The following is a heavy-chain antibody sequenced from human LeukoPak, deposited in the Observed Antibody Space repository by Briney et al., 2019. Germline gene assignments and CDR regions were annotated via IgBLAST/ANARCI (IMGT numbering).Heavy chain of an antibody. CDR1: GGSISTYY. Sequence: SETLSLTCTVSGGSISTYYWTWIRQPAGKGLEWIGRIYGSGSTYYNPSLKSRVTISLDTANSQFSLKLTSVTAADTTVYYCARGALMTSIPGHYSFDYWGQGTLASVSS. V-gene: IGHV4-4*07. D-gene: IGHD2-21*02. J-gene: IGHJ4*02. CDR2: IYGSGST. CDR3: ARGALMTSIPGHYSFDY.